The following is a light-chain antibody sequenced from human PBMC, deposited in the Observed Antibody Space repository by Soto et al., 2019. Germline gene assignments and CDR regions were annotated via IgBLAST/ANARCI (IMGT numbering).Light chain of an antibody. V-gene: IGKV1-9*01. Sequence: IQLTQSPSSLSSSVGDRVTITCRASQGISSYLGWYQQKPGKAPNLLIYDASTLHSGVPPRFSGGGSGTDFTLTISSLQPDDFATYYCQQYDSYSSGPFGQGTKVDI. J-gene: IGKJ1*01. CDR1: QGISSY. CDR2: DAS. CDR3: QQYDSYSSGP.